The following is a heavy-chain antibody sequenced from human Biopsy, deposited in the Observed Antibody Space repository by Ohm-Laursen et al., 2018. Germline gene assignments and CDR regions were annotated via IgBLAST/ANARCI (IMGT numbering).Heavy chain of an antibody. CDR2: LNGGGGST. V-gene: IGHV3-23*01. Sequence: SLRLSCAASGFTFSGHAMSWVRQAPGKGLECVSILNGGGGSTWYSDPVKGRFTISRDNSKNTLYLQMNSLRAEDTAMYYCARDLYDFCGGCPFDPWGQGTLVTGSP. CDR1: GFTFSGHA. J-gene: IGHJ5*02. D-gene: IGHD3-3*01. CDR3: ARDLYDFCGGCPFDP.